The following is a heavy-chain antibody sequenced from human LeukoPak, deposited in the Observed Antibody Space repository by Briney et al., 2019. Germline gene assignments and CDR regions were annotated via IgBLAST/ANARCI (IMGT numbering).Heavy chain of an antibody. D-gene: IGHD3-22*01. CDR1: GYTFTGYY. CDR3: AREYYYDSSGYGY. V-gene: IGHV1-2*02. CDR2: INPNSGGT. J-gene: IGHJ4*02. Sequence: GASVKVSCKASGYTFTGYYMHWVRQAPGQGLEWMGWINPNSGGTNYAQKFQGRVTMTRDTSISTAYMELSRLRFDDTAVYYCAREYYYDSSGYGYWGQGTLVTVSS.